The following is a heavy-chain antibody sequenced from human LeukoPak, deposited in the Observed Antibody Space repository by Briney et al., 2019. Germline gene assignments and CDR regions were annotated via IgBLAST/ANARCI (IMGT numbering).Heavy chain of an antibody. CDR1: GFTFSSYA. V-gene: IGHV3-23*01. Sequence: PGGSLRLSCAASGFTFSSYAMSWVRQAPGKGLEWVSAISGSGGSTYYADSVKGRFTISRDNSKNTLYLQMNSLRAEDTAVYYCAKARTTLQGYYYDSSGLRPLGYWGQGTLVTVSS. D-gene: IGHD3-22*01. CDR2: ISGSGGST. J-gene: IGHJ4*02. CDR3: AKARTTLQGYYYDSSGLRPLGY.